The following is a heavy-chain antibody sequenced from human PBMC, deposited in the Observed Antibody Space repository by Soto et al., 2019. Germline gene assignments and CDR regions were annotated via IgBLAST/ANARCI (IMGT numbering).Heavy chain of an antibody. CDR3: ARGSYYCCWV. V-gene: IGHV6-1*01. D-gene: IGHD3-10*01. Sequence: SLSVTPALPGDRVSVTMPASSWIRLPPTRGLEWQGSTYYGSKKNSEYAVTVKSRITNNPPTSKNQFSLPLHSVTPGATAVYYCARGSYYCCWVWGQGTMVTVSS. J-gene: IGHJ1*01. CDR2: TYYGSKKNS. CDR1: GDRVSVTMPA.